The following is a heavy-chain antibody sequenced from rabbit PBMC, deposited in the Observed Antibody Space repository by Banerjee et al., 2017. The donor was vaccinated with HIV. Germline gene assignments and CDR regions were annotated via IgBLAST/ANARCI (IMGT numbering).Heavy chain of an antibody. CDR2: IGAGDGNR. CDR1: GFDFSSKS. Sequence: QSLEESGGDLVKPEGSLTLTCKASGFDFSSKSLCWFHQAPGKGPEWVACIGAGDGNRDYASWAKGRFIISKTSSTTVTLQMTSLTAADTATYFCARVGYTYGDGGDGYSKWGLWGPGTLVTVS. D-gene: IGHD6-1*01. J-gene: IGHJ6*01. CDR3: ARVGYTYGDGGDGYSKWGL. V-gene: IGHV1S40*01.